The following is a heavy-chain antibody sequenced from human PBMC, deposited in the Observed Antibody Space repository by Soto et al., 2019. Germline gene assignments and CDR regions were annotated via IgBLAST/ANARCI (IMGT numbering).Heavy chain of an antibody. J-gene: IGHJ6*03. CDR2: MYYYSGST. Sequence: SETLSLTCTVSGASVSDYYWSWIRQPPGRGLEWIGYMYYYSGSTTYNPSLKSRVTTPVDTSKNQFSLKLSSVTAADTAVYYCARILGGSFRSFYYYYYIDVWGKGTTVTVSS. D-gene: IGHD3-16*02. CDR1: GASVSDYY. CDR3: ARILGGSFRSFYYYYYIDV. V-gene: IGHV4-59*02.